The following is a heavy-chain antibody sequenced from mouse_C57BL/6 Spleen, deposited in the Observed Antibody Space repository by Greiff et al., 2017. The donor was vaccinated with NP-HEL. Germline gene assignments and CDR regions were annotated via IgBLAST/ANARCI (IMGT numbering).Heavy chain of an antibody. J-gene: IGHJ2*01. CDR2: IDPNSGGT. CDR3: AREEEGKGDY. D-gene: IGHD2-1*01. Sequence: QVHVKQPGAELVKPGASVKLSCKASGYTFTSYWMHWVKQRPGRGLEWIGRIDPNSGGTKYIEKFKSKATLTVDKPSTTAYMQLSSLTSEDSEVYACAREEEGKGDYWGQGTTLTVSS. V-gene: IGHV1-72*01. CDR1: GYTFTSYW.